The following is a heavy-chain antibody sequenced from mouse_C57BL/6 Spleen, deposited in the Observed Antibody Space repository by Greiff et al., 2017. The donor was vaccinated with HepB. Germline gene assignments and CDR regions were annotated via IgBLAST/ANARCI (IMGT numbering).Heavy chain of an antibody. CDR3: ASHTTVVATKWYFDV. V-gene: IGHV5-12*01. Sequence: EVHLVESGGGLVQPGGSLKLSCAASGFTFSDYYMYWVRQTPEKRLDWVAYISNGGGSTYYPDTVKGRFTISRDNAKNTLYLQMSRLKSEDTAMYYCASHTTVVATKWYFDVWGTGTTVTVSS. CDR1: GFTFSDYY. CDR2: ISNGGGST. D-gene: IGHD1-1*01. J-gene: IGHJ1*03.